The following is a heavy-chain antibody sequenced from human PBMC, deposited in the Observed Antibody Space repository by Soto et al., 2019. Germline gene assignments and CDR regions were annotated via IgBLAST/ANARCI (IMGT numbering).Heavy chain of an antibody. CDR3: ASDRNRAVAGYLDF. Sequence: VPVTVCAAASVDTFSCRGIERGRPAHGQRLEWMGWINAGDGNTKYSQKFQGRVTITRDTSASTPYMELSSLIPEDTAVYYCASDRNRAVAGYLDFSGQGTLVSVSA. V-gene: IGHV1-3*01. CDR1: VDTFSCRG. CDR2: INAGDGNT. J-gene: IGHJ4*02. D-gene: IGHD6-19*01.